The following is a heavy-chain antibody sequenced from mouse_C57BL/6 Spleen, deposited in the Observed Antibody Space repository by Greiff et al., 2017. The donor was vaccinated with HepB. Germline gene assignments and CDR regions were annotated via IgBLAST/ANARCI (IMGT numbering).Heavy chain of an antibody. V-gene: IGHV1-50*01. D-gene: IGHD3-2*01. CDR2: IDPSDSYT. CDR1: GYTFTSYW. Sequence: QVQLQQSGAELVKPGASVKLSCKASGYTFTSYWMQWVKQRPGQGLEWIGEIDPSDSYTNYNQKFKGKATLTVDTSSSTAYMQLSSLTSEDSAVYDCARYQTDYAMDYWGQGTSVTVSS. CDR3: ARYQTDYAMDY. J-gene: IGHJ4*01.